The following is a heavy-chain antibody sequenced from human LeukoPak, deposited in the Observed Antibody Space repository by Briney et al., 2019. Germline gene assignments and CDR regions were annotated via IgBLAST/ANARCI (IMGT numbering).Heavy chain of an antibody. CDR2: ITGRSDKT. Sequence: GGSLRLSCAASGFNFNKYDMTWARQAPGKGLECVSTITGRSDKTYYTDSVKGRFVTSRDNSKDTLYLQMNSLRAEDTALYYCAKGGWLDDSGQGALSPSPQ. V-gene: IGHV3-23*01. D-gene: IGHD6-19*01. J-gene: IGHJ4*02. CDR3: AKGGWLDD. CDR1: GFNFNKYD.